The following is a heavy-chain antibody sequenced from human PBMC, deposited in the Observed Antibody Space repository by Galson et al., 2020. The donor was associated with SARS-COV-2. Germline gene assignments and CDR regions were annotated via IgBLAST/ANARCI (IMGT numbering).Heavy chain of an antibody. J-gene: IGHJ5*02. CDR1: GASISSGGYY. Sequence: SETLSLTCTVSGASISSGGYYWSWIRHHPGKGLEWLGYIYHSGGTYYNPSVKSLLSISIDTSKNQFSLKMNSVTAADTAVYYCARGEPYGGSGGNWFDPWGQGTLVTVSS. CDR3: ARGEPYGGSGGNWFDP. D-gene: IGHD4-17*01. V-gene: IGHV4-31*01. CDR2: IYHSGGT.